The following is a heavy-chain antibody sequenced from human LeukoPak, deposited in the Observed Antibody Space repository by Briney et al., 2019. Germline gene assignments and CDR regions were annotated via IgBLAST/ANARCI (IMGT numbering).Heavy chain of an antibody. J-gene: IGHJ4*02. CDR2: ISGSGGNT. V-gene: IGHV3-23*01. CDR3: ANGPTVGAAAGVDY. CDR1: GFTFSRNG. Sequence: GGSLRLSCAASGFTFSRNGMTWVRQAPGKGLEWVSAISGSGGNTYYADSVRGRFTISRDNSKNTLYLQMNSLRAEDTAIYYCANGPTVGAAAGVDYWGQGTLVTVSS. D-gene: IGHD6-13*01.